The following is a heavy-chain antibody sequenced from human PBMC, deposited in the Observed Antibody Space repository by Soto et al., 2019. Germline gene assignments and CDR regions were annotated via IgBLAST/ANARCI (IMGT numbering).Heavy chain of an antibody. CDR3: AKDETFGGVIAYNWFDP. J-gene: IGHJ5*02. Sequence: QVQLVESGGGVVQPGRSLRLSCAASGFTFSSYGMHWVRQAPGKGLEWVAVISYDGSNKYYADSVKGRFTISRDNSKNTLYLEMNSLRAEDTAVYYCAKDETFGGVIAYNWFDPWGQGTLVNVSS. V-gene: IGHV3-30*18. CDR2: ISYDGSNK. CDR1: GFTFSSYG. D-gene: IGHD3-16*02.